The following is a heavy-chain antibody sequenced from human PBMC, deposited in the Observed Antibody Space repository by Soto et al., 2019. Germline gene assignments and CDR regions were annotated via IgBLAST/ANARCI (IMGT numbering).Heavy chain of an antibody. J-gene: IGHJ6*02. D-gene: IGHD1-26*01. Sequence: PSETLSLTCAVYGGSFSGYYWGWIRQPPGKGLEWIGEINHSGSTNYNPSLKSRVTISVDTSKNQLSLKLSSVTAADTAVYYCARGSGSHLSYYYYYYGMDVWGQGTTVTVSS. CDR1: GGSFSGYY. V-gene: IGHV4-34*01. CDR3: ARGSGSHLSYYYYYYGMDV. CDR2: INHSGST.